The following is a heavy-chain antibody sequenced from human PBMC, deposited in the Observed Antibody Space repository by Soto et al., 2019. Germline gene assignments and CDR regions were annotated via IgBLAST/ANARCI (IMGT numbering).Heavy chain of an antibody. Sequence: ASVKVSCKASGYTFTSYAMHLVRQAPGQRLEWMGWINAGNGNTKYSQKFQGRVTITRDTSASTAYMELSSLRSEDTAVYYCAATRENYYGSGSYYNQMIYWGQGTLVPVSS. J-gene: IGHJ4*02. CDR3: AATRENYYGSGSYYNQMIY. CDR2: INAGNGNT. CDR1: GYTFTSYA. D-gene: IGHD3-10*01. V-gene: IGHV1-3*01.